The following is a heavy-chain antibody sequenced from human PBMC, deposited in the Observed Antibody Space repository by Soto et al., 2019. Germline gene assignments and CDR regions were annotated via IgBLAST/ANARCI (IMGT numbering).Heavy chain of an antibody. V-gene: IGHV1-69*01. Sequence: QVQLVQSGAEVKEPGSSVRVSCKASGGTFDNFIMNWVRQTPGQGLEWMGGIVPMLGTPTYAEKFKGRVTISATGSAGTMYMEVTSLRSEDTAIYYFARNATYSSSLSKYSGMDVWGQGTTVTVSS. CDR2: IVPMLGTP. CDR3: ARNATYSSSLSKYSGMDV. J-gene: IGHJ6*02. CDR1: GGTFDNFI. D-gene: IGHD1-26*01.